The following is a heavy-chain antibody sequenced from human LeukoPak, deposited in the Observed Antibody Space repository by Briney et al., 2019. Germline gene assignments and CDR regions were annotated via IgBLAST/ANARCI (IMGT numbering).Heavy chain of an antibody. CDR3: AKDIIV. D-gene: IGHD2-15*01. CDR1: EFSVGSNY. CDR2: IYSGGST. J-gene: IGHJ4*02. Sequence: PGGSLRLSCAASEFSVGSNYMTWVRQAPGKGLEWVSLIYSGGSTYYADSVKGRFTISRDNSKNTLYLQMNSLRVEDTAVYYCAKDIIVWGQGTLVTVSS. V-gene: IGHV3-66*02.